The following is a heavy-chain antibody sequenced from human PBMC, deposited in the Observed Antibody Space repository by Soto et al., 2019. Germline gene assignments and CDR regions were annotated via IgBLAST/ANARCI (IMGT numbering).Heavy chain of an antibody. CDR3: ASADFDY. CDR1: DGSISSSNW. Sequence: QVQLQESGPGLVKPSGTLSLTCAVSDGSISSSNWWNWVRQPPGKGLEWIGEIYPGGSINYNPSLKRRLTISVDKSKNQISLNLTSVTAADTAGYYCASADFDYWGQGTLVTVSS. J-gene: IGHJ4*02. CDR2: IYPGGSI. V-gene: IGHV4-4*02.